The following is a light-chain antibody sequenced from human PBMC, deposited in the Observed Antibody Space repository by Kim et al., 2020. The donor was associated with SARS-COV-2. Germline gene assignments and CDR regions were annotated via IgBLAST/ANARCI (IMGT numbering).Light chain of an antibody. CDR3: QQYNNWPPGT. J-gene: IGKJ1*01. CDR2: GAS. Sequence: EIVMTQSPATLSVPPGERATLSCRASQSVSSNLAWYQQKPGQAPRLLIYGASTRATGIPARFSGSGSGTEFTLTISSLQSEDFAVYYCQQYNNWPPGTFGRGTKVDIK. V-gene: IGKV3-15*01. CDR1: QSVSSN.